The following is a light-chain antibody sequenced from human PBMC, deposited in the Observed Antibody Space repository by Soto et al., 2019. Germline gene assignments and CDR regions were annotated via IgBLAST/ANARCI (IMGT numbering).Light chain of an antibody. CDR1: SSDIGAYNW. CDR3: SSYTTSNTYV. Sequence: QCALTQPASVSGSPGQSITISCAGTSSDIGAYNWVSWYQHHPGKAPKLMIYDVSNRPSGVSDRFSGSMSGNTASLTISGLQADDEADYYCSSYTTSNTYVFGTGTKLTVL. CDR2: DVS. J-gene: IGLJ1*01. V-gene: IGLV2-14*03.